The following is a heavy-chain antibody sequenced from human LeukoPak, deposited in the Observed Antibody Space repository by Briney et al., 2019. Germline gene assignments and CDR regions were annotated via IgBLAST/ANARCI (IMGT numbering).Heavy chain of an antibody. V-gene: IGHV3-23*01. CDR3: AKNVHWFGPVGFYGMDV. J-gene: IGHJ6*02. CDR2: ISGSGGST. Sequence: TGGSLRLSCAASGFTFSSYAMSWVRQAPGKGLEWGSAISGSGGSTYYADSVKGRFTISRDNSKNTLYLQTTSLSADDTAVYYCAKNVHWFGPVGFYGMDVWGQGTTVTVSS. CDR1: GFTFSSYA. D-gene: IGHD3-10*01.